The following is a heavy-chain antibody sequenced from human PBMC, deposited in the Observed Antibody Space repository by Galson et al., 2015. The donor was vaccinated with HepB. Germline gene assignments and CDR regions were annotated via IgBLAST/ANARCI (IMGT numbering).Heavy chain of an antibody. CDR2: ISYDGSQR. CDR1: GFIFRGYA. D-gene: IGHD3-22*01. CDR3: ATPPWLYDYDDDNGGWFDP. V-gene: IGHV3-30*09. J-gene: IGHJ5*02. Sequence: SLRLSCAASGFIFRGYAMHWVRQAPGKGLEWVAIISYDGSQRYYADSVKGRFAISRDNSKNTLYLQMNSLRADDTAVYYCATPPWLYDYDDDNGGWFDPWGQGTLVTVSS.